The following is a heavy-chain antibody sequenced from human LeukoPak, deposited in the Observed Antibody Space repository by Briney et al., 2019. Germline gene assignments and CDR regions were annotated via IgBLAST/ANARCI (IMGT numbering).Heavy chain of an antibody. D-gene: IGHD1-7*01. V-gene: IGHV4-39*01. Sequence: SETLSLTCTVSGGSISSSSSYWGWIRQPPGKGLEWIGGIYYSGSTYYNPSLKSRVTISVDTSKNQFSLKLSSVTAADTAVYYCARHEWGVTGTSFDPWGQGTLVTVSS. J-gene: IGHJ5*02. CDR1: GGSISSSSSY. CDR2: IYYSGST. CDR3: ARHEWGVTGTSFDP.